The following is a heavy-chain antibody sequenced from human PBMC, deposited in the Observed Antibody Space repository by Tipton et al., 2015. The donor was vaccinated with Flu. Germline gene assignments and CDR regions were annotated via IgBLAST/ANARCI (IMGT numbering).Heavy chain of an antibody. CDR1: GGSISSYY. CDR3: ARERGGYGWGSYIMYYFDY. V-gene: IGHV4-4*07. Sequence: TLSLTCTVSGGSISSYYWSWIRQPAGKGLEWIGRIYTSGSTNYNPSLKSRVTMSVDTSKNQFSLKLSSVTAADTAVYYCARERGGYGWGSYIMYYFDYWGQGTLVTVSS. J-gene: IGHJ4*02. D-gene: IGHD3-10*01. CDR2: IYTSGST.